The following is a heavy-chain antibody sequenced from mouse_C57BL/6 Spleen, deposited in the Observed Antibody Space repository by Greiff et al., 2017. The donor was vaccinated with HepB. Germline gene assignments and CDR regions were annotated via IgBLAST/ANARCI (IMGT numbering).Heavy chain of an antibody. Sequence: VQLQQPGAELVMPGASVKLSCKASGYTFTSYWMHWVKQRPGQGLEWIGEIDPSDSYTNYNQKFKGKSTLTVDKSSSTAYMQLSSLTSEDSAVYYCARLLRYYGYFGVWGTGTTVTVSS. CDR3: ARLLRYYGYFGV. J-gene: IGHJ1*03. D-gene: IGHD1-1*01. CDR2: IDPSDSYT. V-gene: IGHV1-69*01. CDR1: GYTFTSYW.